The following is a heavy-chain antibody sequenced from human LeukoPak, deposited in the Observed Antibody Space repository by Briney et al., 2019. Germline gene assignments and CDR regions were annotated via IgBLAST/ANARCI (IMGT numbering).Heavy chain of an antibody. CDR3: AKLIGYCTGGSCYHDNFDV. J-gene: IGHJ3*01. Sequence: PGGSLRLSCTASGFTFSNYAMSWVRQAPGKGLEWVSALDGSGFFTVYGDSVKGRFTISRDNSKNTVYLQMISLRAEDTALYYCAKLIGYCTGGSCYHDNFDVWGQGTMVTISS. CDR1: GFTFSNYA. V-gene: IGHV3-23*01. D-gene: IGHD2-15*01. CDR2: LDGSGFFT.